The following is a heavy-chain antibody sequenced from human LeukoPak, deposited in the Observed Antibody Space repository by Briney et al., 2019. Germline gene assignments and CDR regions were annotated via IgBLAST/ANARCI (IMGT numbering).Heavy chain of an antibody. CDR1: GDSVSSNDAA. Sequence: SQTISLTCGISGDSVSSNDAAWNSIRQSPSRGLEWLGRTFYRSNWHNDYAVSLRGRLTINPDTSKNQFSLQLNSVTPEDTAVYYCARETTWIRGVINPLDYWGQGTLVTVSS. D-gene: IGHD3-10*01. V-gene: IGHV6-1*01. J-gene: IGHJ4*02. CDR3: ARETTWIRGVINPLDY. CDR2: TFYRSNWHN.